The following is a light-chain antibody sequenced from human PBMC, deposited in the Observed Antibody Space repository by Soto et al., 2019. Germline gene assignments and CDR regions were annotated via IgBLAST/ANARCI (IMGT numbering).Light chain of an antibody. Sequence: QSALAQPASVSGAPGQSITISCTGNSSEVGGYNFVSWYQQHPGKAPKLMIYDVSNRPSGVSNRFSGSKSGNTASLTISGLQAEDEADYYCSSYTGSSTPFVFGAGTKVTVL. J-gene: IGLJ1*01. CDR1: SSEVGGYNF. V-gene: IGLV2-14*03. CDR3: SSYTGSSTPFV. CDR2: DVS.